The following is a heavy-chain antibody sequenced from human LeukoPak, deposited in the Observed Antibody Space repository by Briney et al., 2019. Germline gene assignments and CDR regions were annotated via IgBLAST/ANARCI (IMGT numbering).Heavy chain of an antibody. CDR1: GGSISTYY. CDR3: ARETIDITVTVVIRMGDAFDV. CDR2: IYTSGST. V-gene: IGHV4-4*07. D-gene: IGHD3-22*01. Sequence: SETLSLTCTVSGGSISTYYWSWIRQPAGKGLEWIGHIYTSGSTYYNPSLKSRVTVSVDTSKNQFSLNLTSVTAADTAVYYCARETIDITVTVVIRMGDAFDVWGQGTMVTVSS. J-gene: IGHJ3*01.